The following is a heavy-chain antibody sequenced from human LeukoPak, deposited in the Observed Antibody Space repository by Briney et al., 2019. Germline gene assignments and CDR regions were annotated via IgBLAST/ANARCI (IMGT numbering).Heavy chain of an antibody. D-gene: IGHD1-26*01. J-gene: IGHJ4*02. Sequence: PSETLSLTCAVYGGSFSGYYWSWIRQPPGKGLEWIGEINHSGSTNYNPSLKSRVTISVDTSKNQFSLKLSSVTAADTAVYYCARDQDGSYPLAGDYWGQGTLVTVSS. CDR3: ARDQDGSYPLAGDY. V-gene: IGHV4-34*01. CDR2: INHSGST. CDR1: GGSFSGYY.